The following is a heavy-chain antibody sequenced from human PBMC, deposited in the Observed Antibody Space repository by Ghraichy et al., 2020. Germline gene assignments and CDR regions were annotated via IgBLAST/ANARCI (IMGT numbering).Heavy chain of an antibody. D-gene: IGHD3-22*01. CDR3: AKPYYYETSGYVDY. V-gene: IGHV3-23*01. CDR1: GFTFSRYA. Sequence: GESLNISCAASGFTFSRYAMSWVRQAPGKGLEWVSGISGSGGSTYYADSVKGRFTISRDNSKNTLYLQMNSLRAEDTAVYYCAKPYYYETSGYVDYWGQGTLVTVSS. J-gene: IGHJ4*02. CDR2: ISGSGGST.